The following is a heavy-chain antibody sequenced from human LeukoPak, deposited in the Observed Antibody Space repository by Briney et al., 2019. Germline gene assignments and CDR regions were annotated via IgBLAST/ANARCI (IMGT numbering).Heavy chain of an antibody. J-gene: IGHJ4*02. D-gene: IGHD1-26*01. V-gene: IGHV3-53*01. CDR3: HLVGALGIDY. CDR2: IYSGGST. Sequence: GGSLRLSCAASGFTFSIYAMSWVRQAPGKGLEWVSVIYSGGSTYYADSVKGRFTISRDNSKNTLYLQMNSLRAEDTAVYYCHLVGALGIDYWGQGTLVTVSS. CDR1: GFTFSIYA.